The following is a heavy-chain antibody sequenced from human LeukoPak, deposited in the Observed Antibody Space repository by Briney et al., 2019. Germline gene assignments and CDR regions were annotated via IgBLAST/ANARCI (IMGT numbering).Heavy chain of an antibody. V-gene: IGHV3-23*01. Sequence: GGSLRLSCAASGFTFTTYAMSWVRQAPGKGLEWVSAISGNGRVTYYADSVKGRFTISRDNSKNTLYLQMDSLRAEDTAVYYCAKVKGSITIFGVVRTPDYFDYWGQGTLVTVSS. D-gene: IGHD3-3*01. J-gene: IGHJ4*02. CDR2: ISGNGRVT. CDR1: GFTFTTYA. CDR3: AKVKGSITIFGVVRTPDYFDY.